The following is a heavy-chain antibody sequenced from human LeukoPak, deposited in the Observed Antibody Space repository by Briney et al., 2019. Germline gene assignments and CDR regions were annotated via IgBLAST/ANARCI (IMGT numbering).Heavy chain of an antibody. CDR1: GYTFTNYW. Sequence: PGESLQISCKGSGYTFTNYWIGWVRQLPGKGLEWMGIIYPGDSDTRYSPSFQGQVTISADKSISTAYLQWSSLKASDTAMYYCARRRYSTGWYFFDYWGQGTLVTVSS. CDR2: IYPGDSDT. J-gene: IGHJ4*02. V-gene: IGHV5-51*01. CDR3: ARRRYSTGWYFFDY. D-gene: IGHD6-19*01.